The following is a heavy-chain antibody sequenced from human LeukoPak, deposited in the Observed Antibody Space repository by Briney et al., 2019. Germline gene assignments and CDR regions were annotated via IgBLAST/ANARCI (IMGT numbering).Heavy chain of an antibody. D-gene: IGHD4-11*01. J-gene: IGHJ4*02. CDR1: GFTFSSYS. CDR2: ISSSSNYI. Sequence: GGSLRLSCAASGFTFSSYSMNWVRQAPGKGLEWVSSISSSSNYIHYAESVKGRFTISRDNAKNSLDLQMNSLRAEDTAVYYCARGGQDYNDYFWYFDYWGQGTLVTVSS. V-gene: IGHV3-21*01. CDR3: ARGGQDYNDYFWYFDY.